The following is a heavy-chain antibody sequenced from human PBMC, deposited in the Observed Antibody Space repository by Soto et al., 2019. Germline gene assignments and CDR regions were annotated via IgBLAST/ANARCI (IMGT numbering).Heavy chain of an antibody. CDR3: ARDTGGLILYSSGLRMDV. CDR2: INSDGSST. CDR1: GFTFSSYW. Sequence: GGSLRLSCAASGFTFSSYWMHWVRQAPGKGLVWVSRINSDGSSTSYADSVKGRFTISRDNAKNTLYLQMNSLRAEDTAVYYCARDTGGLILYSSGLRMDVWGQGTTVTVSS. J-gene: IGHJ6*02. D-gene: IGHD6-19*01. V-gene: IGHV3-74*01.